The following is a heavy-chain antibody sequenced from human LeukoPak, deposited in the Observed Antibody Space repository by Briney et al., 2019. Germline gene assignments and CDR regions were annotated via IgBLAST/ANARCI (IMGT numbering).Heavy chain of an antibody. CDR1: GGSIRSINYC. J-gene: IGHJ4*02. CDR2: IYYSGNT. CDR3: TRHRSKAEDLVVVPADY. D-gene: IGHD2-2*01. Sequence: KPSETLSLTGTGSGGSIRSINYCWGWIRQPPGKGLEWIGSIYYSGNTYYNPSLKSRVTISVDTSKNQFSLKLSSVTAADTAVYYCTRHRSKAEDLVVVPADYWGQGTLVTVSS. V-gene: IGHV4-39*01.